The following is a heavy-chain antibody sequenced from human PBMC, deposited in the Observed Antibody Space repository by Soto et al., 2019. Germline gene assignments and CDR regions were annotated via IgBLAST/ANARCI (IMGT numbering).Heavy chain of an antibody. D-gene: IGHD2-2*01. CDR2: ISSSSSYI. CDR3: ARIKYCSSTSCSIPYYYYGMDV. CDR1: GFTFSSYS. V-gene: IGHV3-21*01. Sequence: EVQLVESGGGLVKPGGSLRLSCAASGFTFSSYSMNWVRQAPGKGLEWVSSISSSSSYIYYADSVKGRFTISRDNAKNSLYMQMNGLRAEDTAVYYCARIKYCSSTSCSIPYYYYGMDVWGQGTTVPVSS. J-gene: IGHJ6*02.